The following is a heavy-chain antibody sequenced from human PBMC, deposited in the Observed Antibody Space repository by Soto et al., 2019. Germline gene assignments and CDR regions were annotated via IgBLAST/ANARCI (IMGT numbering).Heavy chain of an antibody. Sequence: SGPTLGNPTQTLTLTGTSPGSSRSTSGKCVSWIRQPPGKALEWLPLIDWDDDKYYSTSLKTRLTISKDTSKNQVVLTMPNMDPVDTATYYCARIYRLNDFAFDIWGQGTMVTVSS. J-gene: IGHJ3*02. CDR2: IDWDDDK. CDR3: ARIYRLNDFAFDI. D-gene: IGHD3-16*01. CDR1: GSSRSTSGKC. V-gene: IGHV2-70*01.